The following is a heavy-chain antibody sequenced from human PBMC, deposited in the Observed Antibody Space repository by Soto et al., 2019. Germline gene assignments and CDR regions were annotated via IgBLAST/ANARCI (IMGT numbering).Heavy chain of an antibody. V-gene: IGHV4-31*03. Sequence: LSLTCTVSGGSISSGGYYWSWIRQHPGKGLEWIGYIYYSGSTYYNPSLKSRVTISVDTSKNQFSLKLSSVTAADTAVYYCARDGNSSSWEYNWFDPWGQGTLVTVSS. D-gene: IGHD6-13*01. J-gene: IGHJ5*02. CDR3: ARDGNSSSWEYNWFDP. CDR1: GGSISSGGYY. CDR2: IYYSGST.